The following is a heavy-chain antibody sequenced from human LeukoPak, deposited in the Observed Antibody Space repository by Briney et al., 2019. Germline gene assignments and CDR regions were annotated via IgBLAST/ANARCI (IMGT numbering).Heavy chain of an antibody. CDR2: IWYDGINK. CDR3: ARDRSGYFQLDY. Sequence: GASLRLSCAASGFTFSSHGMHWVRQAPGKGLEWVAFIWYDGINKYYADSVKGRFTISRDNSKNTLYLQMNSLRAEDTAVYYCARDRSGYFQLDYWGQGALVTVS. CDR1: GFTFSSHG. D-gene: IGHD3-22*01. J-gene: IGHJ4*02. V-gene: IGHV3-33*01.